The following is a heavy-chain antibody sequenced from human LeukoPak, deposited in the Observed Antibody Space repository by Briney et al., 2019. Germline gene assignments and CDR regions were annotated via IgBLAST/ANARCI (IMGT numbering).Heavy chain of an antibody. Sequence: GGSLRLSCAASGFTFSSYAMHWVRQAPGKGLEWVAVISYDGSNKYYADSVKGRFTISRDNSKNTLYLQMNSLRAEDTAVYYCARDYHYGMDVWGQGTTVTVPS. CDR1: GFTFSSYA. CDR3: ARDYHYGMDV. J-gene: IGHJ6*02. V-gene: IGHV3-30-3*01. CDR2: ISYDGSNK.